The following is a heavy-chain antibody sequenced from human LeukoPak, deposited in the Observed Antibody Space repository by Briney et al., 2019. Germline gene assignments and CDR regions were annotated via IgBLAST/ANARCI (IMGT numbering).Heavy chain of an antibody. CDR1: GGTFSSYA. CDR3: ARGGGYYDFWSGYFNNWFDP. Sequence: ASVKVSCKASGGTFSSYAISWVRQAPGQGLEWMGRIIPIFGTANYAQKFQGRVTITTDESTSTAYMELSSLRSEDTAVYYCARGGGYYDFWSGYFNNWFDPWGQGTLVTVSS. V-gene: IGHV1-69*05. J-gene: IGHJ5*02. CDR2: IIPIFGTA. D-gene: IGHD3-3*01.